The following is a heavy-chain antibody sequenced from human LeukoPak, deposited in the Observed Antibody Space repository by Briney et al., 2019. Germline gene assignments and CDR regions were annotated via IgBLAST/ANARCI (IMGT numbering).Heavy chain of an antibody. CDR3: ARLGGATSPFGY. V-gene: IGHV4-59*08. Sequence: SETLSLTCTVSGGSISSYYWSWIRQPPGKGLEWIGYIYYTGNTNYNPSLKSRVIISVDTSKNQFSLNLSSVTAADTAIYYCARLGGATSPFGYWGQGTQVTVSS. CDR1: GGSISSYY. J-gene: IGHJ4*02. D-gene: IGHD1-26*01. CDR2: IYYTGNT.